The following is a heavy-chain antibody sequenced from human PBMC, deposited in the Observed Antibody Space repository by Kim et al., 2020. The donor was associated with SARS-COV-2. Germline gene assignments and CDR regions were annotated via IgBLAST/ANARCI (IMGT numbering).Heavy chain of an antibody. CDR3: ARGYSYGVPYYFDY. J-gene: IGHJ4*02. D-gene: IGHD5-18*01. Sequence: NPSLKSRVTISVDTSKNQFSLKLSSVTAADTAVYYCARGYSYGVPYYFDYWGQGTLVTVSS. V-gene: IGHV4-39*01.